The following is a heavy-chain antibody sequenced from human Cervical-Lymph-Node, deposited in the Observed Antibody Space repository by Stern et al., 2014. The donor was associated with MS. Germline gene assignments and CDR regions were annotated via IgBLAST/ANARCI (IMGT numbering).Heavy chain of an antibody. Sequence: VQLEESGGTVVQPGRSLRLSCAASGFSFSSYGMHWVRQAPGKGLEWVAVISSDGSNQYYAVSVKGRLTISRDNSKNTLYLQMNSLRAEDTAVYYCARDRGMLVVVTYSLDYWGQGTLVTVSS. CDR1: GFSFSSYG. D-gene: IGHD3-22*01. CDR3: ARDRGMLVVVTYSLDY. V-gene: IGHV3-30*03. CDR2: ISSDGSNQ. J-gene: IGHJ4*02.